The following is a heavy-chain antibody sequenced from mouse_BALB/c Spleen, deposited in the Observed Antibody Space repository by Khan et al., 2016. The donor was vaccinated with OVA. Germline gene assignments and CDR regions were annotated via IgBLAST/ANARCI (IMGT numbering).Heavy chain of an antibody. CDR1: GFNIKDYY. D-gene: IGHD2-3*01. Sequence: EVQLQQSGAELVRPGALVKLSCKASGFNIKDYYMHWVKQRPEQGLVWIGRIDPENGDTIYDPKFQGQASITSDTSSNTAYLQLSSLTSEDTAVYYCARDGYSPWFAYWGQGTLATVSA. V-gene: IGHV14-1*02. J-gene: IGHJ3*01. CDR3: ARDGYSPWFAY. CDR2: IDPENGDT.